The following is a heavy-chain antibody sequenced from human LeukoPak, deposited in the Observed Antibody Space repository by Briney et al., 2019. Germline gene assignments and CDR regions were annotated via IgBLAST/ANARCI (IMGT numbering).Heavy chain of an antibody. CDR3: ATVRYFDWLLSGFDY. J-gene: IGHJ4*02. Sequence: ASVKVSCKVSGYTLTELSMHWVRRAPGKGLEWMGGFDPEDGETIYAQKFQGRVTMTEDTSTDTAYMELSSLRSEDTAVYYCATVRYFDWLLSGFDYWGQGTLVTVSS. CDR1: GYTLTELS. D-gene: IGHD3-9*01. V-gene: IGHV1-24*01. CDR2: FDPEDGET.